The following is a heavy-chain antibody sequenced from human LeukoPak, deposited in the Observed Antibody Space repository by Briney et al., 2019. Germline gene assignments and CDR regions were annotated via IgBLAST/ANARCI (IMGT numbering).Heavy chain of an antibody. V-gene: IGHV3-30*18. Sequence: GGSLRLSCAASGFTFSSYGIHWVRRPPGKGLEWVAVISYDGSNKYYEDSVRGRFTISRDNSKNTLYLQMNSLRAEDTAVYYCAKDMVRGVIYYYAMDIWGQGTTVTVSS. J-gene: IGHJ6*02. CDR1: GFTFSSYG. CDR3: AKDMVRGVIYYYAMDI. CDR2: ISYDGSNK. D-gene: IGHD3-10*01.